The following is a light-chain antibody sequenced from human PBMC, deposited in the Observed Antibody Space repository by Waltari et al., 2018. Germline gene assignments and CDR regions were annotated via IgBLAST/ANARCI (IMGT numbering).Light chain of an antibody. V-gene: IGLV2-8*01. CDR3: SSYAGSNNFVV. CDR2: EVS. J-gene: IGLJ2*01. Sequence: QSALTQSPSASGSPGQSVTISCTGISSDVGDYNYVSWYQQHPGKAPKVMIYEVSKRPSGVPARFSGYKSGNTASLTVSGLQAEDEADYYCSSYAGSNNFVVFGGGTKLTVL. CDR1: SSDVGDYNY.